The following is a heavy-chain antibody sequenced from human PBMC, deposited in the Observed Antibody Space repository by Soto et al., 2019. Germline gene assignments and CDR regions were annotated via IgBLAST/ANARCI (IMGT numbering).Heavy chain of an antibody. V-gene: IGHV3-7*05. J-gene: IGHJ4*02. CDR3: ATSPNLRFLEWLYFDY. CDR1: GFTFSSYW. Sequence: GESLKISCAASGFTFSSYWMSWVRQAPGKGLEWVANIKQDGSEKYYVDSVKGRFTISRDNAKNSLYLQMNSLRAEDTAVYYCATSPNLRFLEWLYFDYWGQGTLVTVSS. D-gene: IGHD3-3*01. CDR2: IKQDGSEK.